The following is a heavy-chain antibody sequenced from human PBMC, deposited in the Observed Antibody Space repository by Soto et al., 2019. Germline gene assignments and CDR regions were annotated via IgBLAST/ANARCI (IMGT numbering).Heavy chain of an antibody. Sequence: QVQLQESGPGLVKPSQTLSLTCTVSGGSISSGGYYWSWIRQHPGKGLEWIGYIYYGGSTYYNPSLKSRVTLSGDTSKNQFSLKLSSVTAADTAVYYCARVMITFGVVTLGYYYYYYMDVWGKGTTVTVSS. CDR3: ARVMITFGVVTLGYYYYYYMDV. CDR2: IYYGGST. D-gene: IGHD3-16*01. CDR1: GGSISSGGYY. V-gene: IGHV4-31*03. J-gene: IGHJ6*03.